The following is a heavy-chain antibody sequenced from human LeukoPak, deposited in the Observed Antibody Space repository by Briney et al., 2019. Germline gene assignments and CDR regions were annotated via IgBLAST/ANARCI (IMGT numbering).Heavy chain of an antibody. V-gene: IGHV4-61*02. CDR1: GVSISSGSYY. D-gene: IGHD2-2*01. Sequence: SETLSLTCTVSGVSISSGSYYWSWIRQPAGKGLEWIGRIYSSGSTNYNPSLKSRVTMSVDTSKNQFSLKLSSVTAADTAVYYCAISAMDAFDIWGQGTMVTVSS. J-gene: IGHJ3*02. CDR3: AISAMDAFDI. CDR2: IYSSGST.